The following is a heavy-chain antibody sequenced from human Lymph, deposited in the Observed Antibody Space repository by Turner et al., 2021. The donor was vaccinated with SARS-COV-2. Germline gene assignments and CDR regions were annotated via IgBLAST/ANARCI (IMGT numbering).Heavy chain of an antibody. V-gene: IGHV4-59*01. CDR1: GGSMNSNY. Sequence: QVQLQESGPRLVKPLETLSLTCTVSGGSMNSNYWSWIRQPPGKRLEWIGYNYYRGSTNYNPSLKSRVTITVDTSKNQFSMKLTSVTAADTAIYYCARETVNNWVDPWGQGILVTVSS. CDR2: NYYRGST. CDR3: ARETVNNWVDP. J-gene: IGHJ5*02. D-gene: IGHD2-21*02.